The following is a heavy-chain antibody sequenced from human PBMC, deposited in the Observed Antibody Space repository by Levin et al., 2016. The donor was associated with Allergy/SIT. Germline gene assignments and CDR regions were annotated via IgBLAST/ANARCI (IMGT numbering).Heavy chain of an antibody. CDR2: IYPGDSDT. V-gene: IGHV5-51*01. CDR3: ARLGGTILWGYGMDV. J-gene: IGHJ6*02. D-gene: IGHD3-9*01. Sequence: KVSCKGSGYSFTSYWIGWVRQMPGKGLEWMGIIYPGDSDTRYSPSFQGQVTISADKSISTAYLQWSSLKASDTAMYYCARLGGTILWGYGMDVWGQGTTVTVSS. CDR1: GYSFTSYW.